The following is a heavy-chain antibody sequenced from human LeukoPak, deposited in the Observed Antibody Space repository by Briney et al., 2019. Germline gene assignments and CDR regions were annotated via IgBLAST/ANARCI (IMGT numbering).Heavy chain of an antibody. J-gene: IGHJ4*02. Sequence: GASVKVSCKASGGTFSSYAISWVRQAPGQGLEWMGRIIPILGIANYAQKFQGRVTITADKSTSTAYMELSSLRSEDTAVYYCARASLDYYDSSGMIDCWGQGTLVTVSS. CDR1: GGTFSSYA. D-gene: IGHD3-22*01. V-gene: IGHV1-69*04. CDR2: IIPILGIA. CDR3: ARASLDYYDSSGMIDC.